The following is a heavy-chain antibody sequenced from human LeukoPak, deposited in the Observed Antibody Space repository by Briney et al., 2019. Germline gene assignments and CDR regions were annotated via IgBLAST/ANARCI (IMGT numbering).Heavy chain of an antibody. CDR3: ARQPSLSYCSGGTCWFDP. CDR2: IYYSGST. Sequence: SETLSLTCSVSGGSISTSPYYWGWIRQYPGKGLEWFGSIYYSGSTYYNPSLKSRVTISVDTSKNQFSLKLRSVTAADTAVYFCARQPSLSYCSGGTCWFDPWGPGTLVTVSS. D-gene: IGHD2-15*01. V-gene: IGHV4-39*01. CDR1: GGSISTSPYY. J-gene: IGHJ5*02.